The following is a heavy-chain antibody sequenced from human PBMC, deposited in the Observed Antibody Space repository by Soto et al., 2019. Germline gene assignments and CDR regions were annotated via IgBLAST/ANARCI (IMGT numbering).Heavy chain of an antibody. CDR3: AKERSSGYYFFDY. Sequence: EVKLLESGGGLVQPGGSLRLACAASVFTFSNYAMSWVRQAPGEGLEWVSTISGSDGSTYYADSVKGRFTISRDISKNTLYLQMNSLRAEDTAIYYCAKERSSGYYFFDYWGQGTLVTVSS. CDR2: ISGSDGST. V-gene: IGHV3-23*01. J-gene: IGHJ4*02. D-gene: IGHD5-12*01. CDR1: VFTFSNYA.